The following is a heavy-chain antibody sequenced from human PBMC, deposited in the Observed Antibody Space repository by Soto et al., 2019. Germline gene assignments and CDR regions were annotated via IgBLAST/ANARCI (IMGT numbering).Heavy chain of an antibody. J-gene: IGHJ4*02. CDR3: ARENYDFWSGYYLDY. Sequence: EVQLVESGGGLVQPGGSLRLSCLVSGTTFSTYRMHWARQAPGKGLVWVSHIKSDGTVTHYTDSVRGRFIISRDNAKNTLFLQMNSLRAEDTAVYYCARENYDFWSGYYLDYWGQGTLVTVSS. V-gene: IGHV3-74*01. D-gene: IGHD3-3*01. CDR2: IKSDGTVT. CDR1: GTTFSTYR.